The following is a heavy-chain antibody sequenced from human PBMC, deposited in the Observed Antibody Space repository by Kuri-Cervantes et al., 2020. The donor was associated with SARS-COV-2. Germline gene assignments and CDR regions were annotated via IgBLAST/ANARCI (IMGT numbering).Heavy chain of an antibody. CDR1: GFTFSSYA. CDR3: ARAYGFLRYIYYMDV. D-gene: IGHD4-17*01. CDR2: ISYDGSNK. Sequence: GESLKISCAASGFTFSSYAMHWVRQAPGKGLEWVAVISYDGSNKYYADSVKGRFTISRDNSKNTLYLQMNSLRAEDTAVYYCARAYGFLRYIYYMDVWGRGTTVTGSS. V-gene: IGHV3-30-3*01. J-gene: IGHJ6*03.